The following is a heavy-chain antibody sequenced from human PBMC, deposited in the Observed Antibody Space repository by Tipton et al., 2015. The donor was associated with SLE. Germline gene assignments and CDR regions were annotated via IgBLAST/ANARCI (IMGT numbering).Heavy chain of an antibody. CDR3: ARAWGSGSFDY. V-gene: IGHV4-59*11. Sequence: TLSLTCTVSGGSIGGHYWTWIRQPPGKGLEWIGYIYYSGSTNYNPSLKSRVTISVDTSKNQFSLKLSSVTAADTAVYYCARAWGSGSFDYWGQGTLVTVSS. J-gene: IGHJ4*02. CDR2: IYYSGST. CDR1: GGSIGGHY. D-gene: IGHD1-26*01.